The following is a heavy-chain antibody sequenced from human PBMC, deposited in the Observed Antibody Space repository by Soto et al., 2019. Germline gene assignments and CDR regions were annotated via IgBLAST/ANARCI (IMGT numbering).Heavy chain of an antibody. D-gene: IGHD3-3*01. CDR1: GYTFTGYY. J-gene: IGHJ6*02. V-gene: IGHV1-2*04. Sequence: ASVKVSCKASGYTFTGYYMHWVRQAPGQRLEWMGWINPNSGGTNYAQKFQDWVTMTRDTSISTAYMELSRLRSDDTAVYYCARDYYDFWSGGYYYGMDVWGQGTTVTVSS. CDR2: INPNSGGT. CDR3: ARDYYDFWSGGYYYGMDV.